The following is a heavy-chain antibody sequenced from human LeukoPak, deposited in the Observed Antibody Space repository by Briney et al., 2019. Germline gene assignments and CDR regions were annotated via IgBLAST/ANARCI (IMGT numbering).Heavy chain of an antibody. CDR1: GFTFSSYA. D-gene: IGHD2-8*01. J-gene: IGHJ4*02. V-gene: IGHV3-23*01. Sequence: PGGSLRLSCAASGFTFSSYAMSWVRQAPGTGLEWVSLIADIGGDTYYADSVKGLFSISRDNSWNTLYLQMNSLRAEDTAVYYCVKLAGYCTSRTCWYFEYWGQGTLVTVSS. CDR3: VKLAGYCTSRTCWYFEY. CDR2: IADIGGDT.